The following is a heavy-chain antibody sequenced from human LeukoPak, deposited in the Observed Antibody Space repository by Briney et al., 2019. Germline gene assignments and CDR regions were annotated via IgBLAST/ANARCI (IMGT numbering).Heavy chain of an antibody. CDR2: INLDGSEK. J-gene: IGHJ4*02. CDR1: GFIFSTSW. D-gene: IGHD5-12*01. CDR3: ARGITSGPRRYDVRNFDY. V-gene: IGHV3-7*01. Sequence: GGSLRLSCTASGFIFSTSWMTWVRQAPGKGLEWVASINLDGSEKYYVDSVKGRFTISRDNAKNSLYLQMNSLRAEDTAVYYCARGITSGPRRYDVRNFDYWGQGTPVTVSS.